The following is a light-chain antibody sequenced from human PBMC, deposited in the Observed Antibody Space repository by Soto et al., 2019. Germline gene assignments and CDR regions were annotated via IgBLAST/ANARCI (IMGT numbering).Light chain of an antibody. CDR2: LNSDGSH. Sequence: QPVLTQSPSASASLGASVKLTCTLSSGHSSYAIAWHQQQPEKGPRYLMKLNSDGSHSKGDAIPDRFSGSSSGAERYLTISSLQSEDQDDYYCQTWGTDIPLVSGGG. V-gene: IGLV4-69*01. J-gene: IGLJ3*02. CDR1: SGHSSYA. CDR3: QTWGTDIPLV.